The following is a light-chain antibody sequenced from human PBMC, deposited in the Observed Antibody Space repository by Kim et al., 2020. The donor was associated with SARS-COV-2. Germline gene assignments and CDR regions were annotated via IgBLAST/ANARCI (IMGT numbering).Light chain of an antibody. CDR3: CSYAGSVV. CDR1: SSDVGSYNY. V-gene: IGLV2-11*01. Sequence: SPGQSVTSSCTGTSSDVGSYNYVSWYQQHPGKAPKLIIYDVTKRPSGVPDRFSGSKSGNTASLTISGLQAEDEADYYCCSYAGSVVFGGGTKVTVL. J-gene: IGLJ2*01. CDR2: DVT.